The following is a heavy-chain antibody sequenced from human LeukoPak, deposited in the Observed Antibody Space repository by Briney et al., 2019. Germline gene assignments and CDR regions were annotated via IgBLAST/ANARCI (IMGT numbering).Heavy chain of an antibody. CDR3: ARAPVGGPLRCFDY. CDR2: IHPNSGGT. J-gene: IGHJ4*02. D-gene: IGHD3-3*01. CDR1: GYTFTGYY. V-gene: IGHV1-2*02. Sequence: GASVQVPSKDSGYTFTGYYIHWVRQAPGGGLQWMGWIHPNSGGTNFAQKFQGRVTMTRDSSISTAYVEVSSVRSDDTAVYYCARAPVGGPLRCFDYWGQGTLVTVSS.